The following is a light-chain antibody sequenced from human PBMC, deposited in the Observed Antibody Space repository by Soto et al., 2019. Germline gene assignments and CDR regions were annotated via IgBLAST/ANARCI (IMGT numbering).Light chain of an antibody. CDR1: QSVGKNY. Sequence: EIVLTQSLGTLSLSPGERATLSCRASQSVGKNYLAWFQQKRGQAPRLLLYDASSRATGVPDRFSGSGSGKDFTLTISRLEPEDFAVYYCQQYASAPLTFGGGTKVDIK. CDR2: DAS. V-gene: IGKV3-20*01. J-gene: IGKJ4*01. CDR3: QQYASAPLT.